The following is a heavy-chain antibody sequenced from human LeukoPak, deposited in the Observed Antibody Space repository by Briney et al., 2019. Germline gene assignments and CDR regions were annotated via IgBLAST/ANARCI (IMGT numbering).Heavy chain of an antibody. Sequence: SETLSLTCTVSGRSTSSGSYYWSWIRQPPGKGLEWIGYIYYSGSINYNPSLKSRVTISVDTSKNQFSLKLSSVTAADTAVYYCARSGFGELFYWFDPWGQGTLVTVSS. V-gene: IGHV4-61*01. CDR2: IYYSGSI. CDR1: GRSTSSGSYY. D-gene: IGHD3-10*01. J-gene: IGHJ5*02. CDR3: ARSGFGELFYWFDP.